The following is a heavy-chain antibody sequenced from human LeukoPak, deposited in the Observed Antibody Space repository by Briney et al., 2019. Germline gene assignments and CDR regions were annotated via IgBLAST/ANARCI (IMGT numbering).Heavy chain of an antibody. V-gene: IGHV3-30*02. J-gene: IGHJ4*02. CDR1: GFTFSSYD. CDR2: IRYDGSNK. Sequence: GGSLRLSCAASGFTFSSYDMHWVRQAPGKGLEWVAFIRYDGSNKYYTDSVKGRFTISRDNAKNSLYLQMNSLRAEDTAVYYCAKLLTSGWRPIDYWGQGTLVTVSS. CDR3: AKLLTSGWRPIDY. D-gene: IGHD6-19*01.